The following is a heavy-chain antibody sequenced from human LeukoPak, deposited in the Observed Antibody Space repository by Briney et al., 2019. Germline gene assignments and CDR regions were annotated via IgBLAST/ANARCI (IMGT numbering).Heavy chain of an antibody. V-gene: IGHV3-11*04. CDR1: GFTFSDYY. CDR3: ARGIASTSYDAFDI. D-gene: IGHD2-2*01. CDR2: ISSSGSTI. J-gene: IGHJ3*02. Sequence: PGGSLRLSCAASGFTFSDYYMSWIRQAPGKGLEWVSYISSSGSTIYYADSVKGRFTISRDNAKNSLYLQMNSLRAEDTAVYYCARGIASTSYDAFDIWGQGTTVTVSS.